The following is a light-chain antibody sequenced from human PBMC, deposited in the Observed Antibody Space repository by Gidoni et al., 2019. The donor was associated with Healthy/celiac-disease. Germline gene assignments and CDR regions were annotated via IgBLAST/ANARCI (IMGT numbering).Light chain of an antibody. CDR2: DAT. CDR3: QQYYSYPWT. J-gene: IGKJ1*01. V-gene: IGKV1-5*01. CDR1: QSINTW. Sequence: DIQMTQSPSTLSASVGDRVTIPCRASQSINTWLAWSQQKPGKAPKLLIYDATSLESGVPSRFSGSGSGTEFTLTISTLQPDDFATYYCQQYYSYPWTFGPGTEVENK.